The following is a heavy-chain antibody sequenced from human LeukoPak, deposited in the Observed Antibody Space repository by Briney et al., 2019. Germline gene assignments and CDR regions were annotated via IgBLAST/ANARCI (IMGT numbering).Heavy chain of an antibody. V-gene: IGHV3-23*01. J-gene: IGHJ5*02. CDR2: ISGSGGST. Sequence: PGGSLRLSCAASGFTFSSYAMSWVRQAPGKGLEWVSAISGSGGSTYYADSVKGRFTISRDNSKNTLYLQMNSLRAEDTAVYYCAKAGQQWLDQYNWFDPWGQGTLVTVSS. CDR1: GFTFSSYA. D-gene: IGHD6-19*01. CDR3: AKAGQQWLDQYNWFDP.